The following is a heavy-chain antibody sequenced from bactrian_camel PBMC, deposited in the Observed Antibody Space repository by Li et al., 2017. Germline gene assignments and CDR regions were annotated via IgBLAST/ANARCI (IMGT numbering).Heavy chain of an antibody. Sequence: HVQLVESGGGSVQAGGSLTLSCTASGSIKNYCMGWFRRTAVLEREGVASIDSDGSTNYADSVKGRFTISRDNSKNTVYLQLSDLEAEDMAMYYCATALGGSWWKYSGMDYWGKGTQVTVS. V-gene: IGHV3S63*01. CDR2: IDSDGST. CDR1: GSIKNYC. J-gene: IGHJ7*01. D-gene: IGHD2*01.